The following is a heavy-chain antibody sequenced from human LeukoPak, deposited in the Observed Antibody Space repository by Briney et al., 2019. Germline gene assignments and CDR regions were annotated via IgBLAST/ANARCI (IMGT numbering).Heavy chain of an antibody. CDR3: ARVGDYVWGSYIDGDY. CDR1: GGTFSSYA. V-gene: IGHV1-69*05. J-gene: IGHJ4*02. CDR2: IIPIFGTA. Sequence: ASVKVSCKASGGTFSSYAISWVRQAPGQGLEWMGGIIPIFGTANYAQKFQGRVTITTDESTSTAYMELSSLRSEDTAVYYCARVGDYVWGSYIDGDYWGQGTLVTVSS. D-gene: IGHD3-16*01.